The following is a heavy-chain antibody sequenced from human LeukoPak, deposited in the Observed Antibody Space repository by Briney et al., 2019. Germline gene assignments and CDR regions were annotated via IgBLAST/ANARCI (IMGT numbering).Heavy chain of an antibody. CDR2: IYTSGST. D-gene: IGHD2-21*02. Sequence: SETLSLTCTVSGGSISSYYWSWIRQPAGKGLEWIGRIYTSGSTNYNPSLKSRVTMSVDTSKSQFYLNLKSMTAADTAVYYCARGPGEVTGESFDYWGQGTLVTVSS. CDR3: ARGPGEVTGESFDY. J-gene: IGHJ4*02. V-gene: IGHV4-4*07. CDR1: GGSISSYY.